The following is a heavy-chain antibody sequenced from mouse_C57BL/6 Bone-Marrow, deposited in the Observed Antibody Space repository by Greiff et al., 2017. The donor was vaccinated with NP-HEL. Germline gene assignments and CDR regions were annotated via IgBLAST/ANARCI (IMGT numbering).Heavy chain of an antibody. CDR2: IYPRSGNT. Sequence: VQLQQSGAELARPGASVKLSCKASGYTFTSYGISWVKQRTGQGLEWIGEIYPRSGNTYYNEKFKGKATLTADKSSSTAYMELRSLTSEDSAVYFCARAQLGRDYYAMDDWGQGTSVTVSS. D-gene: IGHD4-1*02. J-gene: IGHJ4*01. CDR3: ARAQLGRDYYAMDD. CDR1: GYTFTSYG. V-gene: IGHV1-81*01.